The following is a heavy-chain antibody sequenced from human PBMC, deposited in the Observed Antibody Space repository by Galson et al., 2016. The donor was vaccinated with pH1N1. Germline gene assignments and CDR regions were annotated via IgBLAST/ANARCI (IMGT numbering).Heavy chain of an antibody. D-gene: IGHD3-10*01. V-gene: IGHV3-33*01. CDR2: IWYDGSNK. CDR1: GFIFSSSG. J-gene: IGHJ3*02. Sequence: SLRLSCAASGFIFSSSGIHWARQAPGKGLAWMAAIWYDGSNKYYADSAQGRFSISRDNFKNTLYLQMNSLRAEDTAVYYSAREGLRGSASSDAFDIWGQGTMVTVSS. CDR3: AREGLRGSASSDAFDI.